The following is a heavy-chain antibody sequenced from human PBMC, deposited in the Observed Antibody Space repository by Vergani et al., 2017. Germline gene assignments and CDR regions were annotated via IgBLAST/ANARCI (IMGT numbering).Heavy chain of an antibody. J-gene: IGHJ4*02. D-gene: IGHD5-12*01. CDR1: GFTFSSYS. Sequence: EVQLLESGGGLVKPGGSLRLSCAASGFTFSSYSMNWVRQAPGKGLEWVSSISSSSSYIYYADSVKGRFTISRDNAKNSLYLQMNSLRAEDTAVYYCAILGGVATIPGFDYWGQGTLVTVSS. V-gene: IGHV3-21*01. CDR3: AILGGVATIPGFDY. CDR2: ISSSSSYI.